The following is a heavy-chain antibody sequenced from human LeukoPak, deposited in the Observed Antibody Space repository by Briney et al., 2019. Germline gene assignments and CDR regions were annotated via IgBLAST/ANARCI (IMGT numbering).Heavy chain of an antibody. J-gene: IGHJ4*02. CDR2: LKEDGSQK. D-gene: IGHD1-1*01. Sequence: SGGSLILSCAASGFTFSSYWMSWVRQAPGRGLEWVASLKEDGSQKYYVDSVKGRFTISRDNAKNSLYLQMNSLRAEDTAVYYCTRMYRNGFDYWGQGTLVTVSS. CDR3: TRMYRNGFDY. V-gene: IGHV3-7*02. CDR1: GFTFSSYW.